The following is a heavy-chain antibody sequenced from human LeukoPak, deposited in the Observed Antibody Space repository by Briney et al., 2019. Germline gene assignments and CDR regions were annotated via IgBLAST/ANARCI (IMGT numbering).Heavy chain of an antibody. CDR2: INPSGGST. Sequence: GASVKVSCTASGYTFTNYYLHWVRQAPGQGLEWMGIINPSGGSTTYAQKFQGRVTMTRDTSTSTVYMELSSLTSEDTAVYYCARSDYGGNSAIFGYWGQGTLVTVSS. CDR3: ARSDYGGNSAIFGY. D-gene: IGHD4-23*01. J-gene: IGHJ4*02. V-gene: IGHV1-46*01. CDR1: GYTFTNYY.